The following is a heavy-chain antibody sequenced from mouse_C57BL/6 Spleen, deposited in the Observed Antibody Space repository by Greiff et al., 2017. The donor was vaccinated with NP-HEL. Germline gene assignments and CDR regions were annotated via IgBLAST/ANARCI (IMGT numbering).Heavy chain of an antibody. V-gene: IGHV1-53*01. Sequence: QVHVKQSGTELVKPGASVKLSCKASGYTFTSYWMHWVKQRPGQGLEWIGNINPSNGGTNYNEKFKSKATLTVDKSSSTAYMQLRSLTSEDSAVYFCARGCDGYSFAYWGQGTLVTVSA. CDR1: GYTFTSYW. D-gene: IGHD2-3*01. J-gene: IGHJ3*01. CDR2: INPSNGGT. CDR3: ARGCDGYSFAY.